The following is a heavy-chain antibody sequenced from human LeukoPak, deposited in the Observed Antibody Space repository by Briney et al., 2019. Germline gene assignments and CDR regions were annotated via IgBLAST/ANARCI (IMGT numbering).Heavy chain of an antibody. CDR2: ISYDGSNK. J-gene: IGHJ6*02. CDR3: AKGNGGYCRGGSCYHYYYGMDV. Sequence: PGRSLRLSCAASGFTFTSYEIHWVRQAPGKGLEWVAVISYDGSNKYYADSVKGRFTISRDNSKNTLYLQMNSLRAEDTAVYYCAKGNGGYCRGGSCYHYYYGMDVWGQGTTVTVSS. D-gene: IGHD2-15*01. CDR1: GFTFTSYE. V-gene: IGHV3-30*18.